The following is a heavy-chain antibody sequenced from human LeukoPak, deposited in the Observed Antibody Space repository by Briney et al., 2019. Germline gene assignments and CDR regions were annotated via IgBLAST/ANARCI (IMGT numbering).Heavy chain of an antibody. V-gene: IGHV3-9*01. D-gene: IGHD4-17*01. CDR2: ISWNSDMI. J-gene: IGHJ6*03. CDR3: ARLYGDYHYYYYYYMDV. CDR1: GFTFDDYA. Sequence: PGGSLRLSCAASGFTFDDYAMHWVRQAPGKGLEWVSGISWNSDMIGYADSVKGRFTISRDNARNSLYLQMNSLRAEDTAVYYCARLYGDYHYYYYYYMDVWGKGTTVTVSS.